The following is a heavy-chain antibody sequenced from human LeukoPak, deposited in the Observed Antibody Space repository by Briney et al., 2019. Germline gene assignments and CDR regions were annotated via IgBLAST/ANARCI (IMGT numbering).Heavy chain of an antibody. Sequence: GGSLRLSCAASGFTFSDYWMHWVRHAPGKGLVWVSRINGDGSTTIYADSVKGRFTISRDNAKNTLYLQMNSLRAEDTAVYYCARAENAAYSWFDPWGQGTLVTVSS. J-gene: IGHJ5*02. CDR3: ARAENAAYSWFDP. CDR1: GFTFSDYW. D-gene: IGHD2-15*01. V-gene: IGHV3-74*01. CDR2: INGDGSTT.